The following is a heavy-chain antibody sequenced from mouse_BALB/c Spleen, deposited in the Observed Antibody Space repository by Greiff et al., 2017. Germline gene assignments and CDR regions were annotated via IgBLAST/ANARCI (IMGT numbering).Heavy chain of an antibody. J-gene: IGHJ4*01. CDR3: ARWGLWLRRYAMDY. CDR1: GFTFSSFG. D-gene: IGHD2-2*01. V-gene: IGHV5-17*02. CDR2: ISSGSSTI. Sequence: EVKLMESGGGLVQPGGSRKLSCAASGFTFSSFGMHWVRQAPEKGLEWVAYISSGSSTIYYADTVKGRFTISRDNPKNTLFLQMTSLRSEDTAMYYCARWGLWLRRYAMDYWGQGTSVTVSS.